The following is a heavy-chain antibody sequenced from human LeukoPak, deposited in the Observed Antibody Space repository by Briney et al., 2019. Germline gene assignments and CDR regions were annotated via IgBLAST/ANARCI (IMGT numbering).Heavy chain of an antibody. Sequence: AXXGFXXXSYGMHWVRQAPGKGLEWVAFIRYDGSNKYYADSVKGRFTISRDNSKNTLYMQLNRLRAEDTAVYYCARGGGYYDSIGYYEYYFDYWGQGTLVTVSS. D-gene: IGHD3-22*01. CDR2: IRYDGSNK. CDR1: GFXXXSYG. J-gene: IGHJ4*02. V-gene: IGHV3-30*02. CDR3: ARGGGYYDSIGYYEYYFDY.